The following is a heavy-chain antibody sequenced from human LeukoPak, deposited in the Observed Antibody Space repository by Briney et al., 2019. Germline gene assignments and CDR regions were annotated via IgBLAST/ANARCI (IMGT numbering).Heavy chain of an antibody. Sequence: SVKVSCKASGFTSTNFAVQWVRQARGQRLEWIGWIIVGSGATKCAQDFQERVTITRDLSTSTLYMELRSLTSGDTAVYYCAADLSNPRMGASYLDSWGQGTLVTVSS. D-gene: IGHD3-16*01. CDR3: AADLSNPRMGASYLDS. J-gene: IGHJ4*02. CDR1: GFTSTNFA. V-gene: IGHV1-58*01. CDR2: IIVGSGAT.